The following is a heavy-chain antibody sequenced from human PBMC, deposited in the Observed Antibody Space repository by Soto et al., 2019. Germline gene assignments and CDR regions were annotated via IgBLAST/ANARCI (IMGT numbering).Heavy chain of an antibody. CDR1: GYTFSGYY. CDR3: ARDLWGNWNHIDAFDI. Sequence: QVQLVQSGAEMRKPGASVKVSCKASGYTFSGYYMHWVRQAPGQRLEWMGWINPNTDVTNYAQRFQGRVTMTRDTSITTAYMELSRLRSDDTAVYYCARDLWGNWNHIDAFDIWGPGTTVTVSS. V-gene: IGHV1-2*02. J-gene: IGHJ3*02. CDR2: INPNTDVT. D-gene: IGHD1-20*01.